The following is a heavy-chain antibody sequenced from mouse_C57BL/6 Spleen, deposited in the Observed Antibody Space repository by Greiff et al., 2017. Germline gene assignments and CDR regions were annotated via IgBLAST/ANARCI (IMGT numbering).Heavy chain of an antibody. V-gene: IGHV3-6*01. Sequence: ESGPGLVKPSQSLSLTCSVTGYSITSGYYWNWIRQFPGNKLEWMGYISYDGSNNYNPSLKNRNSITRDTSKNQFFLKLNSVTTEDTATYYCAREGIYYGYDFDYWGQGTTLTVSS. J-gene: IGHJ2*01. CDR3: AREGIYYGYDFDY. CDR2: ISYDGSN. CDR1: GYSITSGYY. D-gene: IGHD2-2*01.